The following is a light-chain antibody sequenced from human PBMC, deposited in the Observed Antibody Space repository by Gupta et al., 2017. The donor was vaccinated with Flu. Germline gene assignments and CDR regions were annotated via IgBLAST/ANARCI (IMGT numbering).Light chain of an antibody. CDR2: AAS. CDR1: QSVSNNY. V-gene: IGKV3-20*01. CDR3: QQYGSSPRT. Sequence: EIVLTQSPGTLSLSPGERATLSCRASQSVSNNYVAWYQQNLGQAPRLLIYAASSRATGIPDRFSGSGSGTDFTLTISRLEPEDFAVYYCQQYGSSPRTFGQGTKVEIK. J-gene: IGKJ1*01.